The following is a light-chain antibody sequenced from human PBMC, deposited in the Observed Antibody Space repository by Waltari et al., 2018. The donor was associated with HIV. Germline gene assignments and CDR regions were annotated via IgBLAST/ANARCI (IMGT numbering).Light chain of an antibody. Sequence: DIVLTQTPLSSPVTLGQPASFSCRSSESLVHSDGTTHLSWLNQRPGQPPRLLLYQISNRFSGVPDRGSGGGAGTVFSLKISRVEPEDVGIYYCMQAKRSYTFGQGTKLEIK. J-gene: IGKJ2*01. CDR3: MQAKRSYT. CDR2: QIS. CDR1: ESLVHSDGTTH. V-gene: IGKV2-24*01.